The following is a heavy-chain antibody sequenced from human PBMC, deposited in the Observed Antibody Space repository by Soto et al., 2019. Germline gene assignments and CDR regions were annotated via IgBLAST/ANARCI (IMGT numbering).Heavy chain of an antibody. CDR1: GFTFRDHA. CDR3: ARALFPVVNIYAMDV. V-gene: IGHV3-33*01. J-gene: IGHJ6*04. D-gene: IGHD3-3*01. CDR2: IWNDGNNK. Sequence: QVQLVESGGGVVQPGRSLRLSCAASGFTFRDHAMHWVRQAPGKGREWLAIIWNDGNNKFYAGSVQGRFTISRDNSKNTVYLQMNTRSPDDTAGYYCARALFPVVNIYAMDVFGKGTTVTVSS.